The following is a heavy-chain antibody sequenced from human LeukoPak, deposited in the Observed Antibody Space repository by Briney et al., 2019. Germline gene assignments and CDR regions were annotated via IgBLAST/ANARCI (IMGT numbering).Heavy chain of an antibody. CDR2: IWYDGSNK. D-gene: IGHD4-17*01. J-gene: IGHJ3*02. V-gene: IGHV3-33*01. CDR3: ARHNYGDYVYAFDI. CDR1: GFTFSSYG. Sequence: PGRSLRLSCAASGFTFSSYGMHWVRQAPGKGLEWVAVIWYDGSNKYYADSVKGRFTISRDNSKNTLYLQMNSLRAEDTAVYYCARHNYGDYVYAFDIWGQGTMVTVSS.